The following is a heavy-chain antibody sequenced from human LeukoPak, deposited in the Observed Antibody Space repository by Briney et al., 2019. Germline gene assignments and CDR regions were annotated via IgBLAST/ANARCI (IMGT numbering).Heavy chain of an antibody. Sequence: ASVKVSCKASGYTFTSYSMNWVRQAPGQGLEWMGWINTNTGNPTYAQGFTGRFVFSLDTSVSTAYLQISSLKAEDTAVYYCARDTGFSMVRGILFWGQGTLVTVSS. CDR1: GYTFTSYS. J-gene: IGHJ4*02. CDR3: ARDTGFSMVRGILF. CDR2: INTNTGNP. V-gene: IGHV7-4-1*02. D-gene: IGHD3-10*01.